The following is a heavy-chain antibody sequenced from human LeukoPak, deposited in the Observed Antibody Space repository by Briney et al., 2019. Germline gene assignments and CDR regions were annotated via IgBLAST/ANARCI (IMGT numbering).Heavy chain of an antibody. Sequence: PSETLSLTCTVSGGSISSYYWSWIRQPPGKGLEWIGYIHYSGSTNYNPSLKSRVTISVDTSKNQFSLKLSSVTAADTAVYYCARSITMVRGATRAVWFDPWGQGTLVTVSS. CDR1: GGSISSYY. CDR3: ARSITMVRGATRAVWFDP. CDR2: IHYSGST. D-gene: IGHD3-10*01. V-gene: IGHV4-59*01. J-gene: IGHJ5*02.